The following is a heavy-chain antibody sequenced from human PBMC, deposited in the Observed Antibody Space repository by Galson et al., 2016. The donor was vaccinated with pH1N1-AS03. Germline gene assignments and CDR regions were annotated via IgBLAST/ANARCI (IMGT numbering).Heavy chain of an antibody. CDR1: GFPFTNNG. CDR2: VSTNGRRT. Sequence: SLRLSCAASGFPFTNNGMHWVRQAPGKGLEWVSGVSTNGRRTFHADSVKGRFTISRDDSKNTLYLQMNSLRVEDAAVYYCAKDRNDYRLHYFSGSDVWGQGTLVTVSS. V-gene: IGHV3-NL1*01. D-gene: IGHD1-1*01. CDR3: AKDRNDYRLHYFSGSDV. J-gene: IGHJ4*02.